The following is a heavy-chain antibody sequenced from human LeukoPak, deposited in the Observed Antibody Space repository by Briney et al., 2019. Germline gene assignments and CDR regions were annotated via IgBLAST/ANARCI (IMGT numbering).Heavy chain of an antibody. CDR3: ARDNGPVAFDI. J-gene: IGHJ3*02. V-gene: IGHV3-30*03. Sequence: GGSLRLSCAASGFTFSTYSMNWVRQAPGKGLEWVAVISYDGSNKYYADSVKGRFTISRDNSKNTLYLQMNSLRAEDTAVYYCARDNGPVAFDIWGQGTMVTVSS. CDR1: GFTFSTYS. CDR2: ISYDGSNK. D-gene: IGHD2-8*01.